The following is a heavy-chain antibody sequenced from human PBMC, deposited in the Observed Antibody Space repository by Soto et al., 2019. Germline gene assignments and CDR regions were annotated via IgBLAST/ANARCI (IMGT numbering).Heavy chain of an antibody. V-gene: IGHV4-59*01. D-gene: IGHD1-1*01. CDR2: IYYSGST. J-gene: IGHJ5*02. CDR1: GGSISSYY. Sequence: PSETLSLTCTVSGGSISSYYWSWIRQPPGKGLEWIGYIYYSGSTNYNPSLKSRDTISVDTSKNQFSLKLSSVTAADTAVYYCARDLRHNWNDYWFDPWGQGTLVTVS. CDR3: ARDLRHNWNDYWFDP.